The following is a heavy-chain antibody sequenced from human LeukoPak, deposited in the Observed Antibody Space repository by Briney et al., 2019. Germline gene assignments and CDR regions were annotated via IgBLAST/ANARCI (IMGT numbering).Heavy chain of an antibody. CDR2: IKSKTDGGTT. D-gene: IGHD6-19*01. J-gene: IGHJ4*02. Sequence: GGSLRLSCAASGFTFSNAWMSWVRQAPGKGLEWVGRIKSKTDGGTTDYAAPVKGRFTISRDDSKNTLYLQMNSLKTEDIAVYYCTTYKQWLVGGLYYWGQGTLVTVSS. V-gene: IGHV3-15*01. CDR1: GFTFSNAW. CDR3: TTYKQWLVGGLYY.